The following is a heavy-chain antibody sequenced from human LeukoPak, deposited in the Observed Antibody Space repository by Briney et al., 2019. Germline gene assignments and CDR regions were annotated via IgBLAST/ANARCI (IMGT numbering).Heavy chain of an antibody. J-gene: IGHJ2*01. CDR3: AKDQDGSSIIYCDFDL. D-gene: IGHD3-10*01. CDR1: TLTPGTL. V-gene: IGHV3-30*18. CDR2: ISDDGSNR. Sequence: PGGSLRLASIVSTLTPGTLCTECDSQAPGKGLEWVAVISDDGSNRYYADSVKGRFTISRDNSKNTLYLQMNSLRAEDTAVYYCAKDQDGSSIIYCDFDLWGRGTLVTVSS.